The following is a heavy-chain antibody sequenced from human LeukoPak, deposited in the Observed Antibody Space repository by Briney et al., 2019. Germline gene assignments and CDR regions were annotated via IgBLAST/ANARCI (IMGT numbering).Heavy chain of an antibody. CDR1: GFTFSSYW. V-gene: IGHV3-7*01. CDR2: AKQDGSEK. CDR3: ARIRQRGTKYYFDY. J-gene: IGHJ4*02. D-gene: IGHD1-7*01. Sequence: PGGSLRLSCAASGFTFSSYWMSWVRQAPGKGLEWVANAKQDGSEKYYVDSVKGRFTISRDNAKNSLYLQMSSLRAEDTAVYYCARIRQRGTKYYFDYWGQGTLVTVSS.